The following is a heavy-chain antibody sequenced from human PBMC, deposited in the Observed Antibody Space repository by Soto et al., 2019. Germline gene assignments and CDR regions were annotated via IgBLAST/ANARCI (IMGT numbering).Heavy chain of an antibody. V-gene: IGHV4-34*01. CDR2: INHSGST. D-gene: IGHD2-8*02. Sequence: QVQLQQWGAGLLKPSETLSLTCAVYGGSFSGYDWTWIRQPPGTGLEWIGEINHSGSTNYNPSLKSRVTISVDTSKNQFSLKLTSVTAADTAVYYCARDKITGLFDYWGQGTLVTVYS. CDR1: GGSFSGYD. CDR3: ARDKITGLFDY. J-gene: IGHJ4*02.